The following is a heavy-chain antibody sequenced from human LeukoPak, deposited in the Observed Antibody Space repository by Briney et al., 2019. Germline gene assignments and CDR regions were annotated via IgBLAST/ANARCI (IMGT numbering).Heavy chain of an antibody. Sequence: SVKVSCKASGGTFSSYDISWVRQAPGQGLEWVGGIIPIFGTANYSQKFQGRVTITADESTSTAYMELSNLRSEDTAVYYCARDEQDSSSWYARWFDPWGQGTLVTVSS. CDR1: GGTFSSYD. D-gene: IGHD6-13*01. V-gene: IGHV1-69*01. CDR3: ARDEQDSSSWYARWFDP. CDR2: IIPIFGTA. J-gene: IGHJ5*02.